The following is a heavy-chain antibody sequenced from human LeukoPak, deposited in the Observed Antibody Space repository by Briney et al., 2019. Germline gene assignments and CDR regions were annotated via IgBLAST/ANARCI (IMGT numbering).Heavy chain of an antibody. J-gene: IGHJ6*02. CDR3: ARVGYYGSGSYYNTYYYYYGMDV. CDR2: ISSSGSTI. Sequence: GGSLRLSCAASGFTFSDYYMSWIRQAPGKGLEWVSYISSSGSTIYYADSVKGRFTISRDNAKNSLYLQMNSLRAEDTAVYYCARVGYYGSGSYYNTYYYYYGMDVWGQGTTVTVSS. V-gene: IGHV3-11*04. CDR1: GFTFSDYY. D-gene: IGHD3-10*01.